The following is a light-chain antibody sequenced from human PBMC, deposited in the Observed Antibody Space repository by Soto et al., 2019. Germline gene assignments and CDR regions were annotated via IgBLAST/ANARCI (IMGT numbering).Light chain of an antibody. V-gene: IGKV3-20*01. CDR3: QQNGSFPWT. CDR1: QSVSSSY. Sequence: EIVLTQSPGTLSLSPGERATLSCRASQSVSSSYLAWYQQKPGQAPRLLIYGAFNRATGIPDRFSGSGSGTDFTLTFSRLEPEDFAVYYCQQNGSFPWTFGQGTKVDIK. J-gene: IGKJ1*01. CDR2: GAF.